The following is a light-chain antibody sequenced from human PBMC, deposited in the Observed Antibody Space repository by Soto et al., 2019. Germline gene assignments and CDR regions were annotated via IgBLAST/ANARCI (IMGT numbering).Light chain of an antibody. CDR1: QGISSY. CDR2: AAS. Sequence: DIQLTQSPSFLSASVGDRVTITCRGSQGISSYLAWYQQKPGKAPKLLIYAASTLQSGVPSRFSGSGSGTEFTLTISSLQPEDFATYYCQQLNSYPRTFGGGTKVEIK. CDR3: QQLNSYPRT. V-gene: IGKV1-9*01. J-gene: IGKJ4*01.